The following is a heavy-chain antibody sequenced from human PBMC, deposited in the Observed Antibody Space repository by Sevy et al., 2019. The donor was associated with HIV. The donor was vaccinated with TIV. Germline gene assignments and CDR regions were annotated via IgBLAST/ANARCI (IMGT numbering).Heavy chain of an antibody. CDR1: GYTFTSYY. D-gene: IGHD4-17*01. CDR2: INPSGGST. CDR3: ARVGFLGMPTVTTIPN. V-gene: IGHV1-46*03. J-gene: IGHJ4*02. Sequence: ASVKVSCKASGYTFTSYYMHWVRQAPGQGLEWMGIINPSGGSTSYAQKFQGRVTMTRDTSTSTVYMELSSLRSEDTAVYYCARVGFLGMPTVTTIPNWGQGTLVTVSS.